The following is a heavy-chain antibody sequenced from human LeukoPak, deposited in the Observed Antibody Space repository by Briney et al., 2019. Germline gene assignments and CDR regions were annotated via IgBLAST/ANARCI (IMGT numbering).Heavy chain of an antibody. V-gene: IGHV3-23*01. Sequence: GGSLRLSCAASGFTFSNYAMSWVRQAPGKGLEWVSVIGGSGSYTYYADSVKGRFTISRDNSKDTLYLQMNSLRAEDTAVYYCARDWYDYWGQGTLVTGSS. J-gene: IGHJ4*02. CDR3: ARDWYDY. D-gene: IGHD6-13*01. CDR2: IGGSGSYT. CDR1: GFTFSNYA.